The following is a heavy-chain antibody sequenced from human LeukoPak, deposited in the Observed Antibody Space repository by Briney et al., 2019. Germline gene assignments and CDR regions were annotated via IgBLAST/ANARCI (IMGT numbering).Heavy chain of an antibody. J-gene: IGHJ4*02. CDR2: MNPNSGNT. D-gene: IGHD3-16*01. CDR3: ARERPVWGNDY. CDR1: GYTFTSYD. V-gene: IGHV1-8*01. Sequence: ASVKVSCKASGYTFTSYDINWVRHATGQGLEWMGWMNPNSGNTGYAQKFQGRVTMTRNTSISTAYMELSSLRSEDTAVYYCARERPVWGNDYWGQGTLVAVSS.